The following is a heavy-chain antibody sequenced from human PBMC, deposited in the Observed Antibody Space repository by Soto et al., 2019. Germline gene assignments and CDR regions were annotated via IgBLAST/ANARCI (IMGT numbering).Heavy chain of an antibody. CDR2: IYYSGST. D-gene: IGHD3-9*01. J-gene: IGHJ3*02. CDR1: GGSISSSSYY. V-gene: IGHV4-39*01. CDR3: ARHLNYDILTGPPHPDDAFDI. Sequence: QLQLQESGPGLVKPSETLSLTCTVSGGSISSSSYYWGWIRQPPGKGLEWIGSIYYSGSTYYNPSLKSRVTISVDTSKNQFSLKLSSVTAADTAVYYCARHLNYDILTGPPHPDDAFDIWGQGTMVTVSS.